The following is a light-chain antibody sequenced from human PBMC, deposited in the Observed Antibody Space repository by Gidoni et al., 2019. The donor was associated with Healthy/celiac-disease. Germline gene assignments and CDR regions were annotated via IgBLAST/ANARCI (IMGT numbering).Light chain of an antibody. V-gene: IGKV1-27*01. CDR2: AAS. Sequence: DIQMTQSPSSLSASVGARVTITCRASQGISNYLAWYQQKPGKVPKLLIYAASTLQSGVPSRFSGSGSGTDFTITISSLQPEDVATDYCQKYNRAPFTFGPGTKVDIK. CDR1: QGISNY. CDR3: QKYNRAPFT. J-gene: IGKJ3*01.